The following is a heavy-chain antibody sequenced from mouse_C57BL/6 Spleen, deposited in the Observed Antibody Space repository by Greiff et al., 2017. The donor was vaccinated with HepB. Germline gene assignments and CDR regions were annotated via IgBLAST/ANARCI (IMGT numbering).Heavy chain of an antibody. V-gene: IGHV1-55*01. Sequence: VQLLQPGAELVKPGASVKLSCTASGFTFTSYVITWVKQMPGHGLEWIGAIYPGSGSTNYNEKFKSRATLTVDTSPSTAYMQLSSLTSEDSAVYYCADTFYDYWGQGTTLTVSA. CDR3: ADTFYDY. J-gene: IGHJ2*01. CDR2: IYPGSGST. CDR1: GFTFTSYV.